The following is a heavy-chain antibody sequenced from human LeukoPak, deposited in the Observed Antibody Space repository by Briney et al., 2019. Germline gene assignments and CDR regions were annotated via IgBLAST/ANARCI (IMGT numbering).Heavy chain of an antibody. Sequence: GGSLRLSCAASGFTFSSYGMAWVRQAPGKGLEWVSYIRYDGSKEYYADSVKGRFTISRDNSKSTLYVQMNSLRAEDTAVYYCARCVNGVCRAFDYWGQGTLVTVSS. V-gene: IGHV3-30*02. CDR3: ARCVNGVCRAFDY. J-gene: IGHJ4*02. CDR1: GFTFSSYG. CDR2: IRYDGSKE. D-gene: IGHD2-8*01.